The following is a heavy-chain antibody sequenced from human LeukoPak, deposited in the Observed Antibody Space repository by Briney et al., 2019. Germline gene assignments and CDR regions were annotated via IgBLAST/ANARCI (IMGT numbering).Heavy chain of an antibody. J-gene: IGHJ3*02. CDR2: IYYSGST. CDR3: ARVDLDSSGYYGAHDAFDI. V-gene: IGHV4-39*07. CDR1: GGSISSGSYY. D-gene: IGHD3-22*01. Sequence: PSQTLSLTCTVSGGSISSGSYYWSWIRQPAGKGLEWIGSIYYSGSTYYNPSLKSRVTISVDTSKNQFSLKLSSVTAADTAVYYCARVDLDSSGYYGAHDAFDIWGQGTMVTVSS.